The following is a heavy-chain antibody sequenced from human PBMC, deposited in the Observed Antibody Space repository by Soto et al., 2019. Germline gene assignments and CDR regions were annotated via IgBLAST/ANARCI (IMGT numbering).Heavy chain of an antibody. Sequence: AAVKVSCKTSGYTFTSYDINWVRQAPGQGPEWMGWMNSNSGNPGYTQKFQGRVTVTRDTSIRTVYMELSSLRSDDTAVYYCATSRFCHNGACPFDYWGQGTLVTVSS. J-gene: IGHJ4*02. CDR1: GYTFTSYD. D-gene: IGHD2-8*01. V-gene: IGHV1-8*01. CDR2: MNSNSGNP. CDR3: ATSRFCHNGACPFDY.